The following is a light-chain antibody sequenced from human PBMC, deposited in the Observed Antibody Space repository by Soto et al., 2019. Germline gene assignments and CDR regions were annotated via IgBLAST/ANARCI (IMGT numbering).Light chain of an antibody. CDR3: SSYTAGGTI. J-gene: IGLJ1*01. CDR2: EVN. V-gene: IGLV2-14*01. Sequence: QSVLTQPASVSGSPGQPITISCTGTSSDVGAYNYVSWYQLHPGKAPKLMIYEVNNRPSGVSHRFSGSKSGNTASLTISGLQAEDEADYYCSSYTAGGTIFGTGTKVTVL. CDR1: SSDVGAYNY.